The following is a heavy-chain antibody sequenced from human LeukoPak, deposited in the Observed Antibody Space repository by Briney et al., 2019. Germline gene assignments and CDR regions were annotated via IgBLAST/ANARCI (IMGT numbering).Heavy chain of an antibody. Sequence: SETLSLTCTVSGGSISSYYWSWIRQPAGKGLEWIVRIYTSGSTNYNPSLKSRITMSVDTSNNHFSLKLSSVTAADTAVYYCARATVYYGSAYYFDYWGQGTLVSVSS. CDR3: ARATVYYGSAYYFDY. CDR2: IYTSGST. J-gene: IGHJ4*02. D-gene: IGHD3-10*01. V-gene: IGHV4-4*07. CDR1: GGSISSYY.